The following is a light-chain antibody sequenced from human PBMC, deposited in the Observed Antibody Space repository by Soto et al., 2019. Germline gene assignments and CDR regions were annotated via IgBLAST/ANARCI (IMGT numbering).Light chain of an antibody. Sequence: EIVLTQSPATLSLSPGERATLSCRASQDVGNYLAWYQQKPGQAPRLLFYDASNRATGIPARFSGSGSGTDFTLTVSSLEPEDFAVYYCQQRSGWPLTFDGGTKVEIK. CDR3: QQRSGWPLT. J-gene: IGKJ4*01. V-gene: IGKV3-11*01. CDR1: QDVGNY. CDR2: DAS.